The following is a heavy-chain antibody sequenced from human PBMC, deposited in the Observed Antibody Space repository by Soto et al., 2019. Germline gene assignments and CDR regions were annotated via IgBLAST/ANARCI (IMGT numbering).Heavy chain of an antibody. Sequence: QVQLQESGPGRVKPSETLSLICPVSGASVTRPRYYWPCIRQPPGKGLEWIGNIYDTGDTNYTPSLKHRVIMSLDMSTNQLSLKLTSVTAADTAVYYCARDSLSLNRIAAAGTGDGHGMDVWGQGTTVTVSS. D-gene: IGHD6-13*01. CDR2: IYDTGDT. J-gene: IGHJ6*02. CDR3: ARDSLSLNRIAAAGTGDGHGMDV. V-gene: IGHV4-61*01. CDR1: GASVTRPRYY.